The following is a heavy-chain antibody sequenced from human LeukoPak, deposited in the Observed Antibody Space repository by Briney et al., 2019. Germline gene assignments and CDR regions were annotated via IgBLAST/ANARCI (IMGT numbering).Heavy chain of an antibody. D-gene: IGHD3-3*01. Sequence: PGGSLRLSCAASGFTFSSYSMNWVRQAPGKGLEWVSYISSSSSTIYYADSVKGRFTISRDNAKNSLYLQMNSLRAEDTAVYYCARVPLVLPFVVSRGQGTLVTVSS. J-gene: IGHJ4*02. CDR2: ISSSSSTI. CDR3: ARVPLVLPFVVS. CDR1: GFTFSSYS. V-gene: IGHV3-48*01.